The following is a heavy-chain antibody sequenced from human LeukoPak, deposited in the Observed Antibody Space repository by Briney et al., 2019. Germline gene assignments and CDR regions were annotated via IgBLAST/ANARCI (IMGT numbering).Heavy chain of an antibody. J-gene: IGHJ4*02. CDR1: GFTVSSNY. CDR3: AKGYTWNNIRLLDY. V-gene: IGHV3-23*01. CDR2: ISASGGST. D-gene: IGHD1/OR15-1a*01. Sequence: GGSLRLSCAASGFTVSSNYMSWVRQAPGKGLEWVSAISASGGSTYYADSVKGRFTISRGNSKNTLYLQMNSLRAEDTAVYYCAKGYTWNNIRLLDYWGQGTLVTVSS.